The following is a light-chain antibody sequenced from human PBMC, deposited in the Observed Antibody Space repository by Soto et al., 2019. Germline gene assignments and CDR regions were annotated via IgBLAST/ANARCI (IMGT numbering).Light chain of an antibody. J-gene: IGKJ5*01. CDR2: DAS. Sequence: EIVMTHSPATLSLSPGERATLSCSASHSVSRYLAWYQQKPGQAPRLLIYDASNRATGIPARFSGSGSETDFTLTISSLEPEDFGVYYCQQRSNWPPEITFGQGTRLEIK. CDR1: HSVSRY. CDR3: QQRSNWPPEIT. V-gene: IGKV3-11*01.